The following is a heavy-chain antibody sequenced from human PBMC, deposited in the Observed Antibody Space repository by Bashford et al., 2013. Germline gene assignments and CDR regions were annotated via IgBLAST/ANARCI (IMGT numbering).Heavy chain of an antibody. V-gene: IGHV1-18*04. CDR2: ISAYNGNT. CDR1: GYTFTSYG. CDR3: ARGLGYDILTGYQALGY. Sequence: ASVKVSCKASGYTFTSYGISWVRQAPGQGLEWMGWISAYNGNTNYAQKLQDRVTMTTDTSTSTAYMELRSLRSDDTAIYYCARGLGYDILTGYQALGYWGQGTLVTVSS. D-gene: IGHD3-9*01. J-gene: IGHJ4*02.